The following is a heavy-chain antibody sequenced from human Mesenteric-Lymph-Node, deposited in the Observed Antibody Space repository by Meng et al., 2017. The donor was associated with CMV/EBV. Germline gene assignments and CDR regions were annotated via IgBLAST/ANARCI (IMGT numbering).Heavy chain of an antibody. J-gene: IGHJ4*02. CDR3: ARHGDYSFDY. D-gene: IGHD4-17*01. V-gene: IGHV3-7*01. CDR2: IKQDGTSK. CDR1: GFIFSSTW. Sequence: LSWGASGFIFSSTWMGWVRQAPGKGLEWVANIKQDGTSKYYVDSVKGRFTVSRDNAKNSLYLQMNSLRAEDTAVYYCARHGDYSFDYWGQGTLVTVSS.